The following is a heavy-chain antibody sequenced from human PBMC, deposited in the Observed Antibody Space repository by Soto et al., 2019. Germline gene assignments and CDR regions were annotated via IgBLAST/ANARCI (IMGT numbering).Heavy chain of an antibody. D-gene: IGHD3-10*01. V-gene: IGHV3-13*02. CDR2: NGTSGDT. J-gene: IGHJ4*02. Sequence: PGGSLRLSCAASGFTFSNYDMHWIRQVTGQGLEWVTGNGTSGDTHYPDSVKGRFTISRDNSKNTLYLQMNSLRAEDTAVYYCEKVGTMVRGVIITFFDYWGQGT. CDR3: EKVGTMVRGVIITFFDY. CDR1: GFTFSNYD.